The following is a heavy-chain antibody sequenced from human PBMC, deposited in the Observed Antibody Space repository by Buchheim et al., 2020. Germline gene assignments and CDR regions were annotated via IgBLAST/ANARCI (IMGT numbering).Heavy chain of an antibody. CDR3: ARRGSEGYYFDY. CDR2: INPSSGST. J-gene: IGHJ4*02. V-gene: IGHV1-46*01. Sequence: QVQVVQSGAEVKKPGASVKVSCKASGYTFTSYYMHWVRQAPGQGLEWMGIINPSSGSTIFAQTFQGRVTMTRETSTSTVYMELSSLRSQDTAVYYCARRGSEGYYFDYWGQGTL. CDR1: GYTFTSYY. D-gene: IGHD3-16*01.